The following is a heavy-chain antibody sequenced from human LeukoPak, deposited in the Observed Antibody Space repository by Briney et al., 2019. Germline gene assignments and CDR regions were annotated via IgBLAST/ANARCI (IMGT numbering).Heavy chain of an antibody. CDR2: VSGSGVST. J-gene: IGHJ4*02. CDR3: AREPSIYYSNYSPLDY. Sequence: GGSLRLSCAASGFTLSSYAMSWVRQAPGKGLEWVSAVSGSGVSTYYADSVKGRFTISRDNSKNTLYLQMNSLRAEDTAVYYCAREPSIYYSNYSPLDYWGQGTLVTVSS. D-gene: IGHD4-11*01. V-gene: IGHV3-23*01. CDR1: GFTLSSYA.